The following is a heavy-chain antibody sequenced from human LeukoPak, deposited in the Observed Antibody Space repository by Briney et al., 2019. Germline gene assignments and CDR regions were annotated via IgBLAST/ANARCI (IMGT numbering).Heavy chain of an antibody. V-gene: IGHV4-59*01. J-gene: IGHJ4*02. Sequence: PSETLSLTCTVSGGSITNDYWSWIRQPPGNGLEWIGYMYYSGSTNYNPSLKSRVTISVDTSKNQFSLRLSSVTAADTAVYYCARDVGGGWLQSWGQGTLVTVSS. D-gene: IGHD5-24*01. CDR3: ARDVGGGWLQS. CDR2: MYYSGST. CDR1: GGSITNDY.